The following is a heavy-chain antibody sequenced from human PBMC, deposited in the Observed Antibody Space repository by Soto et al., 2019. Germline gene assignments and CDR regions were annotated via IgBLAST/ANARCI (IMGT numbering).Heavy chain of an antibody. Sequence: GGSLRLSCAVSGLTFSNNAMHWVRQAPGKGLEWVAVIWYDGSNKHYADFVKGRFTISRDNSKNSLYLQMNSLRAEDTAVYYCATQIVGGDSVDYWGQGTLVTVSS. CDR2: IWYDGSNK. CDR1: GLTFSNNA. D-gene: IGHD1-26*01. V-gene: IGHV3-33*01. CDR3: ATQIVGGDSVDY. J-gene: IGHJ4*02.